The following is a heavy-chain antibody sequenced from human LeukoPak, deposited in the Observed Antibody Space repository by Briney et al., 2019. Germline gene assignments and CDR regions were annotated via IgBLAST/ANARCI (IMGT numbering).Heavy chain of an antibody. CDR2: MNPNSGNT. CDR1: GYTFTSYD. CDR3: ATDPFWELHPTHRAHHLDY. V-gene: IGHV1-8*01. J-gene: IGHJ4*02. D-gene: IGHD1-26*01. Sequence: ASVKVSCKASGYTFTSYDINWVRQATGQGLEWMGWMNPNSGNTGYAQKFQGRVTMTRNTSISTAYMELSSLRSEDTAVYYCATDPFWELHPTHRAHHLDYWGQGTLVTVSS.